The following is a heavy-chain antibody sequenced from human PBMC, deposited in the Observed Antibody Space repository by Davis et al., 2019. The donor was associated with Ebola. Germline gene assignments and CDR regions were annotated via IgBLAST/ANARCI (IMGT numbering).Heavy chain of an antibody. J-gene: IGHJ5*02. CDR2: IRSEATSQ. D-gene: IGHD4-17*01. CDR3: ARDAPSGDYSEYNWFDP. V-gene: IGHV3-30*02. Sequence: PGGSLRLSCEASGFTFSRYGMHWVRQAPGKGLEWVAFIRSEATSQDYGKSVQGRFFISRDDSKNTLYLQMNSLRAEDTAVYYCARDAPSGDYSEYNWFDPWGQGTLVTVSS. CDR1: GFTFSRYG.